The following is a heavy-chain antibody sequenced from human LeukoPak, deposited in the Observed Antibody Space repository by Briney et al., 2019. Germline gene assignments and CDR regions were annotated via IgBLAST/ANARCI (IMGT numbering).Heavy chain of an antibody. CDR1: GFTFSSYA. Sequence: GGSLRLSCAASGFTFSSYAMSWVRQAPGKGLEWVSAISGSGGSTYYADSVKGRFTISRDNSKNTLYLQMNSLRAEDTALYYCAKDQNSWTDGDAFDIWGQGTMVTVSS. D-gene: IGHD6-13*01. V-gene: IGHV3-23*01. CDR2: ISGSGGST. CDR3: AKDQNSWTDGDAFDI. J-gene: IGHJ3*02.